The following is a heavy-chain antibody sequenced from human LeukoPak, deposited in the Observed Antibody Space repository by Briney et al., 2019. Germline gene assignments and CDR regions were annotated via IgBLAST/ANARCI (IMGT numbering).Heavy chain of an antibody. D-gene: IGHD3-22*01. CDR3: ARHRPYDSTDY. J-gene: IGHJ4*02. CDR2: IYYSGST. V-gene: IGHV4-59*08. Sequence: PSETLSLTCTVSGGPISSYYWSWIGQPPGKGLEWIGYIYYSGSTNYNPSLKSRVTISVDTSKNQFSLKLSSVTAADTAVYYCARHRPYDSTDYWGQGTLVTVSS. CDR1: GGPISSYY.